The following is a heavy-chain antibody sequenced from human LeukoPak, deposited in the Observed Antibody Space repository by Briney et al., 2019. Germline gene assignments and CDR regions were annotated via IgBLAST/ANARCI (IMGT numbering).Heavy chain of an antibody. D-gene: IGHD3-3*01. CDR3: ARVEWSPYYYYMDD. V-gene: IGHV4-59*01. J-gene: IGHJ6*03. Sequence: SETLSLACTVSGDSNLNYFPSWIGQPPGKGLEWIGYIHSSGSTNYNPSLKSRVTISVDTSKNQFSLKLSSVTAADTAVFYCARVEWSPYYYYMDDWGKGTTLTVSS. CDR1: GDSNLNYF. CDR2: IHSSGST.